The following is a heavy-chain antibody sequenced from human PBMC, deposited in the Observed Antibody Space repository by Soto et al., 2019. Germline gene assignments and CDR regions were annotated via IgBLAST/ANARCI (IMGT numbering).Heavy chain of an antibody. V-gene: IGHV4-34*01. J-gene: IGHJ4*02. D-gene: IGHD5-18*01. CDR3: ARFRVTPGYYFDY. Sequence: SETLSLTCAVYGGSFSGYYWSWIRQPPGKGLEWIGEINHSGSTNYNPSLKSRVTISVDTSKNQFSLKLSSVTAADTAVYYCARFRVTPGYYFDYWGQGTLVTVSS. CDR2: INHSGST. CDR1: GGSFSGYY.